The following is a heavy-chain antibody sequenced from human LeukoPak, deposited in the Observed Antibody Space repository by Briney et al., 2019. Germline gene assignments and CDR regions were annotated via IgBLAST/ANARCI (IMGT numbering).Heavy chain of an antibody. J-gene: IGHJ6*03. CDR2: IYYSGST. CDR3: ARDSWWTAAGYYYYMDV. CDR1: GGSISSYY. V-gene: IGHV4-59*12. Sequence: SETLSLTCTVSGGSISSYYWSWIRQPPGKGLEWIGYIYYSGSTNYNPSLKSRVTISVDKSKNQFSLKLSSVTAADTAVYYCARDSWWTAAGYYYYMDVWGKGTTVTVSS. D-gene: IGHD6-13*01.